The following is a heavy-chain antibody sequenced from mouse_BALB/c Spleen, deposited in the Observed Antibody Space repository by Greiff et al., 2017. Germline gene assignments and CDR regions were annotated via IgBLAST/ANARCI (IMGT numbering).Heavy chain of an antibody. Sequence: EVHLVESGGGLVKPGGSLKLSCAASGFAFSSYDMSWVRQTPEKRLEWVAYISSGGGSTYYPDTVKGRFTISRDNAKNTLYLQMSSLKSEDTAMYYCARLTFDYWGQGTTLTVSS. CDR1: GFAFSSYD. J-gene: IGHJ2*01. CDR3: ARLTFDY. V-gene: IGHV5-12-1*01. CDR2: ISSGGGST. D-gene: IGHD1-3*01.